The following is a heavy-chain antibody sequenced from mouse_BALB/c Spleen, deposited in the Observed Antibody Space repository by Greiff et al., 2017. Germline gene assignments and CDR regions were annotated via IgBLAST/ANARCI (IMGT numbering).Heavy chain of an antibody. D-gene: IGHD4-1*01. Sequence: EVMLVESGPELVKPGASVKISCKTSGYTFTEYTMHWVKQSHGKSLAWIGGINPNNGGTSYNQKFKGKATLTVDKSSSTAYMELRSLTSEDSAVYYCARRGWDGYFDYWGQGTTLTVSS. CDR1: GYTFTEYT. CDR2: INPNNGGT. CDR3: ARRGWDGYFDY. J-gene: IGHJ2*01. V-gene: IGHV1-18*01.